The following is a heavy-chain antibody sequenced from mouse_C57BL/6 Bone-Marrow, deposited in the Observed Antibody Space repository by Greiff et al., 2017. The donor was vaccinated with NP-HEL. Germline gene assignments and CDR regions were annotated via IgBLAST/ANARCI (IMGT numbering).Heavy chain of an antibody. CDR3: ARWAYDYDERCFGC. D-gene: IGHD2-4*01. Sequence: VQLQQPGAELVKPGASVKLSCKASGYTFTSYWMHWVKQRPGQGLEWIGMIHPNSGSTNYNEKFKSKATLTVDKSSSTAYMQLSSLTSEDSAVYCCARWAYDYDERCFGCWGQGTALTVSS. CDR1: GYTFTSYW. J-gene: IGHJ2*01. CDR2: IHPNSGST. V-gene: IGHV1-64*01.